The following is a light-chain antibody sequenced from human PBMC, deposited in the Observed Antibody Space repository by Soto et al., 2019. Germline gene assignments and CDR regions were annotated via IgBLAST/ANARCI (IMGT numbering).Light chain of an antibody. Sequence: EIVLTQSPGTLSLSPGERATLSCRASQSVSSSYLAWYQQKPGQAPGLLIYGASSRATGIPDRFSGSGSGKDFTLPISRLEPEDFAVYYCQQYGSSPPFGGGTKVDIK. CDR1: QSVSSSY. V-gene: IGKV3-20*01. J-gene: IGKJ4*01. CDR2: GAS. CDR3: QQYGSSPP.